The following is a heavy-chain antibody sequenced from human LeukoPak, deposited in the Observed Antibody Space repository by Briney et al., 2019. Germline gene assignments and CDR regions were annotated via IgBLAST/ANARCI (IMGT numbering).Heavy chain of an antibody. V-gene: IGHV3-30*04. J-gene: IGHJ4*02. CDR3: AKDPGKFWSGHDY. Sequence: GGSLRLSCAASGFTFSSYAMHWVRQAPGKGLEWVAVISYDGSNTYYADSVKGRFTISRDNSKNTLYLQMNSLRAEDTAVYYCAKDPGKFWSGHDYWGQGTLVTVSS. CDR1: GFTFSSYA. D-gene: IGHD3-3*01. CDR2: ISYDGSNT.